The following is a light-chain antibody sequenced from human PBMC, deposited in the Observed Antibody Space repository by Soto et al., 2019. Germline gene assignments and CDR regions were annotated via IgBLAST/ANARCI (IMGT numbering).Light chain of an antibody. Sequence: IVLTQSPGTLSLSPGERATLSSRASQSVSSSHLAWYQHKPGQAPSLLIYAASSRAAGIPDRFSGSGSGTDFTLTISRLEPEDFAVYYCQQYASSPGTLGQGTKVDIK. V-gene: IGKV3-20*01. CDR2: AAS. CDR1: QSVSSSH. J-gene: IGKJ1*01. CDR3: QQYASSPGT.